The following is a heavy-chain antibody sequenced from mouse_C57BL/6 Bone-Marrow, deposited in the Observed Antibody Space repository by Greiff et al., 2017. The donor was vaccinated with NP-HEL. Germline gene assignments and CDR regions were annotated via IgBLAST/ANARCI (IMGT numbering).Heavy chain of an antibody. V-gene: IGHV5-6*02. CDR1: GFTFSSYG. CDR3: ARRDTIVTSYAMDY. CDR2: ISSGGSYT. Sequence: EVKLMESGGDLVKPGGSLKLSCAASGFTFSSYGMSWVRQTPDKRLEWVATISSGGSYTYYPDSVKGRFTISRDNAKNTLYLQMSSLKSEDTAMDYCARRDTIVTSYAMDYGGQGTSVTVSS. J-gene: IGHJ4*01. D-gene: IGHD2-5*01.